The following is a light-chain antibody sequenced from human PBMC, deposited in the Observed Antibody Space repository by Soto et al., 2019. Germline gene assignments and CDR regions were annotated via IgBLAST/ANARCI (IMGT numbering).Light chain of an antibody. CDR3: RQSYSTPPT. J-gene: IGKJ4*01. CDR2: AAS. Sequence: DIQMNQSPSSLSASVGDRVTITCRASQSISSYLNWYQQKPGQAPKLLIYAASSLQSGVPSRFSGRGSGTDFTLTISSRQPEDFATYYCRQSYSTPPTFGGGTKVEIK. V-gene: IGKV1-39*01. CDR1: QSISSY.